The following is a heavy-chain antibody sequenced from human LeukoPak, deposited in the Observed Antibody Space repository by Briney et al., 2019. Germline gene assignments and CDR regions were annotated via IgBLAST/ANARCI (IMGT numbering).Heavy chain of an antibody. J-gene: IGHJ5*02. CDR1: GGTFSSYA. CDR2: INPNSGGT. Sequence: ASVKVSCKASGGTFSSYAISWVRQAPGQGLEWMGRINPNSGGTNYAQKFQGRVTMTRDTSISTAYMELSRMRSDDTAVYYCARDPLYCSSTSCYTGHWFDPWGQGTLVTVSS. CDR3: ARDPLYCSSTSCYTGHWFDP. V-gene: IGHV1-2*06. D-gene: IGHD2-2*02.